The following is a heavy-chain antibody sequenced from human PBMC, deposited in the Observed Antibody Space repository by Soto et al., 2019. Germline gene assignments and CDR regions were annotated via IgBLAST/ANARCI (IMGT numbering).Heavy chain of an antibody. Sequence: SETLSLTCSVSGGSINSYWWSWIRQPAGKGLEWIGRVYSSGTTDYNPSLNSRATLSVETSKNQFSLKLSSVTAADTAVYYCARDIGSYAYGEGYWGQGIQVTSP. CDR1: GGSINSYW. D-gene: IGHD3-10*01. V-gene: IGHV4-4*07. CDR3: ARDIGSYAYGEGY. J-gene: IGHJ4*02. CDR2: VYSSGTT.